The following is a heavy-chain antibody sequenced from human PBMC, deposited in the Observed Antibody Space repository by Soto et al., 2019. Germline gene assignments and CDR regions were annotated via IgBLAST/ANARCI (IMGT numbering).Heavy chain of an antibody. V-gene: IGHV4-39*01. CDR2: MYYSGST. CDR3: ARIKIVGVLTYYMDV. D-gene: IGHD3-3*01. J-gene: IGHJ6*03. Sequence: QVQLRESGPGLVKPSETLSLSCAVSGDSISSSSSHYWGWNRQPPGKGLEWIANMYYSGSTYYNPSLKSRVTISLETAENQVSLKLASVTAADTAVYYCARIKIVGVLTYYMDVWGEGTTVTVSS. CDR1: GDSISSSSSHY.